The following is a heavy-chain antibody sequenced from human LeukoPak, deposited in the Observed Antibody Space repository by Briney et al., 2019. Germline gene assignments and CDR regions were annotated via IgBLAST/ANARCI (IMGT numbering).Heavy chain of an antibody. J-gene: IGHJ4*02. CDR3: AKQYFDWLNFDY. CDR2: ISYDGSNK. D-gene: IGHD3-9*01. Sequence: PGRSLRLSCAASGFTFSSYGMHWVRQAPGKGLEWVAVISYDGSNKYYADSVKGRFTISRDNSKNTLYLQMNSLRAEDTAVYYCAKQYFDWLNFDYWGQGTLVTVAS. V-gene: IGHV3-30*18. CDR1: GFTFSSYG.